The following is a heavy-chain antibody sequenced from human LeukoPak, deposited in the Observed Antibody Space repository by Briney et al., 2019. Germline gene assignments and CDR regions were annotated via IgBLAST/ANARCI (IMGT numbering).Heavy chain of an antibody. CDR2: IYTSGST. V-gene: IGHV4-4*07. CDR1: GGSISSYY. J-gene: IGHJ6*03. CDR3: ARVVGGGSYYLPYYYYYMDV. D-gene: IGHD1-26*01. Sequence: SETLSLTCTVSGGSISSYYWSWTRQPAGKGLEWIGRIYTSGSTNYNPSLKSRVTMSVDTSKNQFSLKLSSVTAADTAVYYCARVVGGGSYYLPYYYYYMDVWGKGTTVTISS.